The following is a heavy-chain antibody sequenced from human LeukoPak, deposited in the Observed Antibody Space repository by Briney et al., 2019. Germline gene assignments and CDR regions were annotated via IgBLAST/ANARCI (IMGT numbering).Heavy chain of an antibody. Sequence: GRSLRHSCAASGFTFSCHGMHWVRQAPDKGLEWVAVISNAGGNQYSAASGKGQFTISSDNSKNPVSLQMNGLRDDDTAVFYCIKEGENGSRYYFDYWGKGTLVTVSS. CDR2: ISNAGGNQ. V-gene: IGHV3-30*18. CDR3: IKEGENGSRYYFDY. CDR1: GFTFSCHG. J-gene: IGHJ4*02. D-gene: IGHD1-26*01.